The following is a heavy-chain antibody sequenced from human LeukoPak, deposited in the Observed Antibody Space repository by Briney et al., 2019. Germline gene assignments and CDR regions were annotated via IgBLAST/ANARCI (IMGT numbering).Heavy chain of an antibody. CDR3: TRTYYYDCIEFFDL. J-gene: IGHJ4*02. Sequence: PGGSLRLSCAASGFTFRSYWMHWVRQAPGKGLVWVSRIKSDGSSTIYADSVKGRFTISRDNAKNTLYLQMNSLRAEDTAVYYCTRTYYYDCIEFFDLGRQGALVPVSS. D-gene: IGHD3-22*01. CDR2: IKSDGSST. CDR1: GFTFRSYW. V-gene: IGHV3-74*01.